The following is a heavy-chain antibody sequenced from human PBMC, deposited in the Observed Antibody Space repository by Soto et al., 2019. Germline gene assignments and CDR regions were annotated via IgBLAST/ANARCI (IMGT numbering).Heavy chain of an antibody. Sequence: EVLLVESGGGLVQPGESLRLSCAASGFTFSSFSMNWLRQAPGKGLEWVSYIGWTPSTVYYADSVQGRFTISRDNAQNLLFLQMNSMRAEDTAVYYCAGDVNYAFDRWGQGTLVPVSS. V-gene: IGHV3-48*01. J-gene: IGHJ4*02. D-gene: IGHD1-7*01. CDR1: GFTFSSFS. CDR3: AGDVNYAFDR. CDR2: IGWTPSTV.